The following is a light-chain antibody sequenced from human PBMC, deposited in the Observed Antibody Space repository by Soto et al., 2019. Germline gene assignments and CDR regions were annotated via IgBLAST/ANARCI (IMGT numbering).Light chain of an antibody. Sequence: IHLTQSPSSLSASVGHSVTITCRASQGISSFLAWYQQKPGKAPKLLIYAASTLQSGVPSRFSGSGSGTDFTLTISSLQTEDFATYFCQQLNSYPITFGQGTRLEIK. CDR2: AAS. CDR1: QGISSF. CDR3: QQLNSYPIT. V-gene: IGKV1-9*01. J-gene: IGKJ5*01.